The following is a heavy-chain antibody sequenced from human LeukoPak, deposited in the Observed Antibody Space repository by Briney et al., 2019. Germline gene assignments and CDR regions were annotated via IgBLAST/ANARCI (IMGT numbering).Heavy chain of an antibody. Sequence: SETLSLTCTVSGGSISSYYWSWIRQPPGKGLEWIGYIYYSGSTYYNPSLKSRVTISVDTSKNQFSLKLSSVTAADTAVYYCARDPGGGIDYGGQGPLATVSS. CDR2: IYYSGST. J-gene: IGHJ4*02. CDR1: GGSISSYY. V-gene: IGHV4-59*12. CDR3: ARDPGGGIDY.